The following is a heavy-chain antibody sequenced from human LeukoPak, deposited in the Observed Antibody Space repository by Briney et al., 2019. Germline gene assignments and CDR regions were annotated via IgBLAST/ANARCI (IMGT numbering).Heavy chain of an antibody. Sequence: GGSLRLSCAASGFTFSSYGMHWVRQAPGKGLEWVSAISGSGGSTYYADSVKGRFTISRDNSKNTLYLQMNSLRAEDTAVYYCAKEPYDSSGYYPMDAFDIWGQGTMVTVSS. D-gene: IGHD3-22*01. V-gene: IGHV3-23*01. J-gene: IGHJ3*02. CDR1: GFTFSSYG. CDR2: ISGSGGST. CDR3: AKEPYDSSGYYPMDAFDI.